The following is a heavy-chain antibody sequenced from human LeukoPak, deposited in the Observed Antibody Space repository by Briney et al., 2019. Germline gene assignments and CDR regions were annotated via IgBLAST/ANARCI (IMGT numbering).Heavy chain of an antibody. CDR1: GFTFSSYS. CDR2: ITSSSTYI. V-gene: IGHV3-21*01. CDR3: ARDYGDFLEYFDP. Sequence: GGSLRLSCAASGFTFSSYSMNWVRQAPGKGLEWVSSITSSSTYIYYTDSVKGRFTISRDNAKNSLYLQMNSLRAEDTAVYYCARDYGDFLEYFDPWGQGTLVTVSS. D-gene: IGHD4-17*01. J-gene: IGHJ5*02.